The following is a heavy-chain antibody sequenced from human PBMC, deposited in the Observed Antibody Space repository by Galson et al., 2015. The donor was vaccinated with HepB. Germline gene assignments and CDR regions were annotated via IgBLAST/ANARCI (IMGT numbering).Heavy chain of an antibody. CDR2: IYHSGST. D-gene: IGHD6-19*01. Sequence: LSLTCAVSGYSISSGYYWGWIRQPPGKGLEWIGSIYHSGSTYYNPSLKSRVTISVDTSKNQFSLKLSSVTAADTAVYYCASDLGTSGWYYYWGQGTLVTVSS. J-gene: IGHJ4*02. V-gene: IGHV4-38-2*01. CDR1: GYSISSGYY. CDR3: ASDLGTSGWYYY.